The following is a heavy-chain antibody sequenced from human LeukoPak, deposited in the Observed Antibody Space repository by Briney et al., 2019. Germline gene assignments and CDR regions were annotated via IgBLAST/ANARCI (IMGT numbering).Heavy chain of an antibody. V-gene: IGHV4-34*01. CDR1: GGSFSGYY. CDR2: INHSGST. Sequence: SETLSLTCAVYGGSFSGYYWSWIRQPPGKGLEWIGEINHSGSTNYNPSLKSRVTISVDTSKNQFSLKLSSVTAADTAVYYCARGLYCSSTSCPCDYRGQGTLVTVSS. D-gene: IGHD2-2*01. CDR3: ARGLYCSSTSCPCDY. J-gene: IGHJ4*02.